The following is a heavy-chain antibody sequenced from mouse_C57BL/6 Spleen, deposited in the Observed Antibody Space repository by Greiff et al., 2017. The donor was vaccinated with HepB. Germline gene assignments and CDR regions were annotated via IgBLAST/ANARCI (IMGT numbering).Heavy chain of an antibody. CDR3: ARLGNSFAY. J-gene: IGHJ3*01. CDR1: GYSFTGYY. V-gene: IGHV1-42*01. CDR2: INPSTGGT. D-gene: IGHD2-1*01. Sequence: EVQLQESGPELVKPGASVKISCKASGYSFTGYYMNWVKQSPEKSLEWIGEINPSTGGTPYNQKFKAKATLTVDKSSSTAYMKLKSLTSEDSAVYYCARLGNSFAYWGQGTLVTVSA.